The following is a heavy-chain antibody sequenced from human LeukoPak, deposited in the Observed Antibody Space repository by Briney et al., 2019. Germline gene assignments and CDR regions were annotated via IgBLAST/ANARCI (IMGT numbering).Heavy chain of an antibody. CDR3: ASRKLGNDY. CDR2: IHTSGNT. V-gene: IGHV4-61*02. J-gene: IGHJ4*02. Sequence: PSETLSLTCTVSGGSISSGSYYWSWVRQPAGKGLEWIGRIHTSGNTNYNPSLKNRVTISLDTSKNQFSLKLSSVTAADTAVYYCASRKLGNDYWGQGTLVTVSS. CDR1: GGSISSGSYY. D-gene: IGHD7-27*01.